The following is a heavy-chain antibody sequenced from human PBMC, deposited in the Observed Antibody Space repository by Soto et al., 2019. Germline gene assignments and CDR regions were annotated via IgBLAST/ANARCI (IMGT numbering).Heavy chain of an antibody. D-gene: IGHD1-26*01. V-gene: IGHV1-2*02. CDR3: ARITWGRDHCYGMDV. CDR1: GYIFTGYF. Sequence: QVQLVQSGAEVKKSGASMKVSCEASGYIFTGYFIQWPRQAPGQGLECQGWINPNTTSTNYAQKFQGRVTMTRDTSLGSAYMELTSLRPDDTAFYYCARITWGRDHCYGMDVWGQGTTVTVSS. CDR2: INPNTTST. J-gene: IGHJ6*02.